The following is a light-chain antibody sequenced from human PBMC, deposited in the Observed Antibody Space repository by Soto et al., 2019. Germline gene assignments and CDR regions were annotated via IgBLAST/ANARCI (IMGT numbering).Light chain of an antibody. CDR3: QQYNTYSWT. V-gene: IGKV1-5*03. CDR2: KAY. J-gene: IGKJ1*01. CDR1: QSISSW. Sequence: IQMSQSPSTLSASVGDRVTITCRASQSISSWWAWYQQKPGRARKLLIYKAYSLESGVPSRFSGSGSGTEFTLTISSLQPDDFATYYCQQYNTYSWTYGQGTKVDIK.